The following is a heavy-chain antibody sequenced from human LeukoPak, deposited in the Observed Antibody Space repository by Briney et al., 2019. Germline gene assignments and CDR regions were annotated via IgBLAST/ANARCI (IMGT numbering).Heavy chain of an antibody. CDR1: GFTVSSNY. CDR3: ARGSGIAAAGTPGDAFDI. D-gene: IGHD6-13*01. J-gene: IGHJ3*02. Sequence: GGSLRLSCAASGFTVSSNYMSRVRQAPGKGLEWVSVIYSGGSTYYADSVKGRFTISRDNSKNTLYLQMNSLRTEDTAVYHCARGSGIAAAGTPGDAFDIWGQGTMVTVSS. CDR2: IYSGGST. V-gene: IGHV3-53*01.